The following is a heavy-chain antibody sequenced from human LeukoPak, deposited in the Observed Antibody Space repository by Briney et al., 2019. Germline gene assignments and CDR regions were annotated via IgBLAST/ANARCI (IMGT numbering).Heavy chain of an antibody. D-gene: IGHD2-2*01. CDR1: GFTFGDYT. Sequence: PGGSLRLSCTASGFTFGDYTMSWVRQAPGKGLEWVGFIRSEAYGGTTEYAASVKGRFTISRDDSKGIAYLQMNSLKTEDTAMYYCARDGCGSTSCYPVFDFWGQGTLVTVSS. CDR3: ARDGCGSTSCYPVFDF. J-gene: IGHJ4*02. V-gene: IGHV3-49*04. CDR2: IRSEAYGGTT.